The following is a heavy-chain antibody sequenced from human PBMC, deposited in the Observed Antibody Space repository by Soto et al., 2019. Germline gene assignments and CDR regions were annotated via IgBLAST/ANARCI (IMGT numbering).Heavy chain of an antibody. CDR3: ARARAYSSGWYYFAY. Sequence: PSETLSLTCTVSGGSISSYYWSWIRQPPGKGLEWIGDIYYSGSTNYNPSLKSRVTISVDTSKNQFSLKLSSVTAADTAVYYCARARAYSSGWYYFAYWGQGTLVTVSS. CDR1: GGSISSYY. CDR2: IYYSGST. J-gene: IGHJ4*02. D-gene: IGHD6-19*01. V-gene: IGHV4-59*01.